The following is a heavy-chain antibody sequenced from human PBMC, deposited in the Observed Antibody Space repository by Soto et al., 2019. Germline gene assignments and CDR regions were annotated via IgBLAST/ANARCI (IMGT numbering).Heavy chain of an antibody. Sequence: QVQLQESGPGLVKPSQTLSLTCTVSGGSISSGGYYWTWIRQHPGKGLEWIGYIYYSGSTYYNPSLKSRVTISVDTSKNQFSLKLSSVTAAATAVYYCARDGSGYGDFDYWGQGTLVTVSS. CDR3: ARDGSGYGDFDY. CDR1: GGSISSGGYY. V-gene: IGHV4-31*03. CDR2: IYYSGST. J-gene: IGHJ4*02. D-gene: IGHD5-12*01.